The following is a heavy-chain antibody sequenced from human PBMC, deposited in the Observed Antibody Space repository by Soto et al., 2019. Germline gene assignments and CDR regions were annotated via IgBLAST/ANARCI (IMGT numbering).Heavy chain of an antibody. D-gene: IGHD3-10*01. V-gene: IGHV4-34*01. CDR3: ARGQLVWYGDLTPYHRDMDV. J-gene: IGHJ6*02. CDR1: GGSFDDFY. Sequence: PSETLSLTCAFYGGSFDDFYWSWVRQSPGKGLEWVGEISHDGGTNYSPSLASRVSISVDTSKNQFSLHLRSVTAADTGLYYCARGQLVWYGDLTPYHRDMDVCGQGATVTVSS. CDR2: ISHDGGT.